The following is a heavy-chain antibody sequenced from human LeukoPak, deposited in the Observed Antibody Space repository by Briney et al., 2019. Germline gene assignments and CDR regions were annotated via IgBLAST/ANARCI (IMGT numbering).Heavy chain of an antibody. V-gene: IGHV3-9*01. CDR2: ISWNSGSI. Sequence: GRSLRLSCAASVFTFDDYAMHWVRQAPGKGLEWVSGISWNSGSIVYADSVKGRFTISRDNAKNSLYLQMNCLRAEDTALYYCAKDFYYYGSGGGAFDIWGQGTMVTVSS. CDR1: VFTFDDYA. CDR3: AKDFYYYGSGGGAFDI. J-gene: IGHJ3*02. D-gene: IGHD3-10*01.